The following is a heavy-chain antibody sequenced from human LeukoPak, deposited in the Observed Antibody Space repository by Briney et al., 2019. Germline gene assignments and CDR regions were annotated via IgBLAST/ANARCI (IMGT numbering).Heavy chain of an antibody. CDR3: AKLEASYCSSTSCYTPFDY. CDR1: GFTFSSYG. J-gene: IGHJ4*02. D-gene: IGHD2-2*02. Sequence: GGSLRLSCAASGFTFSSYGMHWVRQAPGKGLEWVAFIRYDGSNKYYADSVKGRFTISRDNSKNTLYLQMNSLRAEDTAVYYCAKLEASYCSSTSCYTPFDYWGQGTLVTVSS. V-gene: IGHV3-30*02. CDR2: IRYDGSNK.